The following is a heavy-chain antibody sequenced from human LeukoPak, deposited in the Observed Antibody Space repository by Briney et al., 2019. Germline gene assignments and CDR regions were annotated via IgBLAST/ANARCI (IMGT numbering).Heavy chain of an antibody. D-gene: IGHD1-26*01. V-gene: IGHV3-48*02. J-gene: IGHJ4*02. CDR3: ARDWSFSFDY. Sequence: GGSLRLSCAASGFTFSSYGMNWVRQAPGKGLEWLSYISTSGTTIYFADSVKGRFTISRDNAKSSLYLQMNSLRDEDTAVYYCARDWSFSFDYWGQGTLVTVSS. CDR2: ISTSGTTI. CDR1: GFTFSSYG.